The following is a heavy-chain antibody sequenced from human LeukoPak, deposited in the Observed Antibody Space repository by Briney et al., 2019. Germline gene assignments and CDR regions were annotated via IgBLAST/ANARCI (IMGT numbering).Heavy chain of an antibody. J-gene: IGHJ4*02. Sequence: PSEALSLTCTVPRASISSSSYYSGWLRQPPGKGPEWIGSIYYSGATYYNPSLKGRVTISVDTSKNQFSLKLSSVTAADTAVYYCAFPGYSSGWPFDYWGQGSLVTVSS. V-gene: IGHV4-39*01. CDR3: AFPGYSSGWPFDY. CDR2: IYYSGAT. CDR1: RASISSSSYY. D-gene: IGHD6-19*01.